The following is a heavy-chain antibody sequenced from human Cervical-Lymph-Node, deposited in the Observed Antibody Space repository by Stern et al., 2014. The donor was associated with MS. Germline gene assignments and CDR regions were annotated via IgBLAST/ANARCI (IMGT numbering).Heavy chain of an antibody. CDR3: ARLENGDRNDY. D-gene: IGHD4-17*01. J-gene: IGHJ4*02. Sequence: VQLVQSGGGVVQPGRSLRLSCAASGFSFGNFAMHWGRQAQGKGLEWVAVISYDGSNKYYADSMKGRFTISRDNSKNTLYLQMNSLRPHDTAVYYCARLENGDRNDYWGQGTLVAVSS. CDR1: GFSFGNFA. CDR2: ISYDGSNK. V-gene: IGHV3-30*01.